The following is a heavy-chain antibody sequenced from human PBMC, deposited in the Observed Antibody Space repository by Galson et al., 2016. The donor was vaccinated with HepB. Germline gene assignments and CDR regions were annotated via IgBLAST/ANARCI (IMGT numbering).Heavy chain of an antibody. CDR3: ARMPGVNWNDVNYLDF. Sequence: SLRLSCATSGFIFGDCSMNWVRQTPGKGLEWLSYISGGGSTKIYADSVKGRFTISRDNAKNSLYLQLNNLRDEDSATYFCARMPGVNWNDVNYLDFWGRGTLVTVSS. D-gene: IGHD1-1*01. J-gene: IGHJ4*02. V-gene: IGHV3-48*02. CDR2: ISGGGSTK. CDR1: GFIFGDCS.